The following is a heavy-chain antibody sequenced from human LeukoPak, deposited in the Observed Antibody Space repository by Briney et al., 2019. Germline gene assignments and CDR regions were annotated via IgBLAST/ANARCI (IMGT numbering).Heavy chain of an antibody. CDR3: ARGCGGDCYYYMDV. CDR1: GFTFSRYS. V-gene: IGHV3-21*01. CDR2: ISSSRSNI. J-gene: IGHJ6*03. Sequence: PGGSLRLSCAASGFTFSRYSMNWLRRAPGKGMEWVSSISSSRSNIYSADSVKGRFSISRDNAKNSLYLQMNSLRAEDMAVYYCARGCGGDCYYYMDVWGKGTTVIVSS. D-gene: IGHD2-21*01.